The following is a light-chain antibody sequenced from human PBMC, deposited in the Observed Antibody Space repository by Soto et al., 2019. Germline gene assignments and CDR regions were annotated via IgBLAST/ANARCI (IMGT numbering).Light chain of an antibody. CDR3: QQRSSWPPIT. V-gene: IGKV3-11*01. CDR1: QSVSSY. J-gene: IGKJ5*01. Sequence: EIVLTQSPATLSLSPGERATLSCRASQSVSSYLAWYQQKPGQAPRLLIYDASNRATGIPARFSGSGSGTGFTLTISSLEPEDFAVYYCQQRSSWPPITFGQGTRLEIQ. CDR2: DAS.